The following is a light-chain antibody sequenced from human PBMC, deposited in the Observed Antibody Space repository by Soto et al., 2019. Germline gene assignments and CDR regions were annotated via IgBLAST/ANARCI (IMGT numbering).Light chain of an antibody. CDR1: QSISSW. J-gene: IGKJ1*01. Sequence: DLQMTQSPSTLSASVGDRVTITCRASQSISSWLAWYQQKPGKAPKLLIYDASSLESGVPSRFSGSGSGTEFTLTISSLQPDDFATYYCQQYNSYHVTFGQGTKVDIK. CDR2: DAS. V-gene: IGKV1-5*01. CDR3: QQYNSYHVT.